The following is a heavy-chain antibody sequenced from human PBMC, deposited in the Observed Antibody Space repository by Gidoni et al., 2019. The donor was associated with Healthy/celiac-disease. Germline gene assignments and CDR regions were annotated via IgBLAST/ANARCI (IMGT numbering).Heavy chain of an antibody. CDR2: MWYDGSNK. V-gene: IGHV3-33*01. D-gene: IGHD6-6*01. CDR1: GFTFSSYG. J-gene: IGHJ4*02. Sequence: QVQLVESGGGVVQPGRSLRLSCAAAGFTFSSYGMHWGRQAPGKGLEWVAVMWYDGSNKYYADSVKGRFTISRDNSKNTLYLQMNSLRAEDTAVYYCATDVAARRMKEDYWGQGTLVTVSS. CDR3: ATDVAARRMKEDY.